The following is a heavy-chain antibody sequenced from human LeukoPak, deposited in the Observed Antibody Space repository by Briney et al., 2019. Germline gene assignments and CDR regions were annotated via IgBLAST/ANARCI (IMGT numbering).Heavy chain of an antibody. J-gene: IGHJ6*02. CDR3: ARGTMVRGVPNGMDV. D-gene: IGHD3-10*01. V-gene: IGHV3-66*01. CDR1: GFTVSSNY. Sequence: GGSLRLSSAASGFTVSSNYMSWVRQAPGKGLEWVSVIYSGGSTYYADSVKGRFTISRDNSKNTLYLQMNSLRAEDTAVYYCARGTMVRGVPNGMDVWGQGATVTVSS. CDR2: IYSGGST.